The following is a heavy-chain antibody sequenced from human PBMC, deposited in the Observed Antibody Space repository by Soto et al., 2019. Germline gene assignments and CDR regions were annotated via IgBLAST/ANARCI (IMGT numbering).Heavy chain of an antibody. CDR2: IKSKTDGGTT. CDR1: GFTFSNAW. CDR3: TTDGGEYSSSSYYYGMDV. Sequence: GGSLRLSCAASGFTFSNAWMSWVRRAPGKGLEWVGRIKSKTDGGTTDYAAPVKGRFTISRDDSKNTLYLQMNSLKTEDTAVYYCTTDGGEYSSSSYYYGMDVWGQGTTVTVSS. D-gene: IGHD6-6*01. V-gene: IGHV3-15*01. J-gene: IGHJ6*02.